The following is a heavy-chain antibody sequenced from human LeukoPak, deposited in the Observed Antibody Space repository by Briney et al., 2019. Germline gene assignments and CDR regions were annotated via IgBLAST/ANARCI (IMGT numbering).Heavy chain of an antibody. CDR2: ISSSGSTR. CDR3: ARELYGSGSYYNNWFDP. J-gene: IGHJ5*02. D-gene: IGHD3-10*01. CDR1: GFTFRSFE. V-gene: IGHV3-48*03. Sequence: GGSLRLSCAASGFTFRSFEMNGVRQAPGKGLEWVSYISSSGSTRLYADSVKVRFTISRDNDKNKLYLEMNSLRAEDTAVYYCARELYGSGSYYNNWFDPWGQGTLVTVSS.